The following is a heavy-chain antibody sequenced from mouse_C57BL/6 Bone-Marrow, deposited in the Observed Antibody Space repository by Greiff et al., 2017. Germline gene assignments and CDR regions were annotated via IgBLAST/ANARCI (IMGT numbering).Heavy chain of an antibody. CDR2: IDPETGGT. D-gene: IGHD1-1*01. V-gene: IGHV1-15*01. CDR3: TRETTAVVGMDY. CDR1: GYTFTDYE. Sequence: VQLQQSGAELVRPGASVTLSCKASGYTFTDYEMHWVKQTPVHGLEWIGAIDPETGGTAYNQKFKGKAILTADKSSSTAYMELRSLTSEDSAVYYCTRETTAVVGMDYWGQGTSVTVSS. J-gene: IGHJ4*01.